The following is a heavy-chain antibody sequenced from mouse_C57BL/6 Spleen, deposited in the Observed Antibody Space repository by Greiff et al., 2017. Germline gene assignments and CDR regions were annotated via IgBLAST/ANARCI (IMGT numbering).Heavy chain of an antibody. Sequence: VQLQQSGAELVRPGTSVKVSCKASGYAFTNYLIEWVKQRPGQGLEWIGVINPGSGGNNYNEKFKGKETMSADKSSSASYMQLSCLTYEDSAVYFCSRSGITTVPYYFDYWAQGTTLTVSS. CDR3: SRSGITTVPYYFDY. D-gene: IGHD1-1*01. CDR1: GYAFTNYL. CDR2: INPGSGGN. J-gene: IGHJ2*01. V-gene: IGHV1-54*01.